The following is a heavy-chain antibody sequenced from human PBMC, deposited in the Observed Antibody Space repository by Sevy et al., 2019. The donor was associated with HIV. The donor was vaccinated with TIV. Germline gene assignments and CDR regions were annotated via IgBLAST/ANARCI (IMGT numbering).Heavy chain of an antibody. CDR2: ISYDGSNK. D-gene: IGHD3-22*01. V-gene: IGHV3-30*04. Sequence: GGSLRLSCAASGFTFSSYDMHWVRQAPGKGLEWVADISYDGSNKYYADSVKGRFTISRDNSKNTLYLQMNSLRAEDTAVYYCARDRITMIVVVSYYYYGMDVWGQGTTVTVSS. CDR3: ARDRITMIVVVSYYYYGMDV. J-gene: IGHJ6*02. CDR1: GFTFSSYD.